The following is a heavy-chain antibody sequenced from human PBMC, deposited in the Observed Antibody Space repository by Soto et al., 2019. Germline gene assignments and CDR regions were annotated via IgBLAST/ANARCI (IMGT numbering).Heavy chain of an antibody. CDR2: ISAYNGNT. CDR1: GYTFTSYG. CDR3: ARASSIAARPGNY. Sequence: QVQLVQSGAEVKKPGASVKVSCKASGYTFTSYGISWVRQAPGQGLEWMGWISAYNGNTNYAQKLQGRVTMTTSTPPSRAYMELRSLGSGDTAGYYCARASSIAARPGNYWGQGTLVTVSS. D-gene: IGHD6-6*01. V-gene: IGHV1-18*01. J-gene: IGHJ4*02.